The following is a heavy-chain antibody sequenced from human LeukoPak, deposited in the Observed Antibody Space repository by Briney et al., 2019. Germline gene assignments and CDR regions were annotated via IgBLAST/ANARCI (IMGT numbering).Heavy chain of an antibody. J-gene: IGHJ4*02. D-gene: IGHD2-15*01. CDR2: INPNRGGP. CDR1: GYTFTGYY. Sequence: ASVKVSCKASGYTFTGYYMRWVRQAPGQGLECMGWINPNRGGPNYARTFQGRVTMTRETSIRTPYIGKSRLRSDDTAVYFSAGCGRPSGDIVVVGAATGGFDDWGQGTLVTVSS. CDR3: AGCGRPSGDIVVVGAATGGFDD. V-gene: IGHV1-2*02.